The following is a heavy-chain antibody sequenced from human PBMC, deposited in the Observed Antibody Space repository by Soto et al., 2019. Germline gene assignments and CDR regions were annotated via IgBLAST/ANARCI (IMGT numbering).Heavy chain of an antibody. CDR2: INPNSGGT. D-gene: IGHD3-9*01. V-gene: IGHV1-2*02. J-gene: IGHJ4*02. CDR3: ARDGGGGDYDILTGYDY. Sequence: QVPLVQSGAEVKKPGASVKVSCKASGYTFTGYYMHWVRQAPGQGLEWMGWINPNSGGTNYAQKFQGRVTMTRDTSNSTAYRELSRLRSDDTAVYYCARDGGGGDYDILTGYDYWGQGTLVTVSS. CDR1: GYTFTGYY.